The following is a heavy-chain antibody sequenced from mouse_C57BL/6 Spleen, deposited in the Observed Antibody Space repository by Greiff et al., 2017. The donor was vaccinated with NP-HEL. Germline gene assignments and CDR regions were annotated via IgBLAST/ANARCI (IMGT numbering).Heavy chain of an antibody. CDR3: AREGDSPHFDY. D-gene: IGHD2-12*01. J-gene: IGHJ2*01. V-gene: IGHV1-82*01. CDR1: GYAFSSSW. Sequence: VQLKESGPELVKPGASVKISCKASGYAFSSSWMNWVKQRPGKGLEWIGRIYPGDGDTNYNGKFKGKATLTADKSSSTAYMQLSSLTSEDSAVYFCAREGDSPHFDYWGQGTTLTVSS. CDR2: IYPGDGDT.